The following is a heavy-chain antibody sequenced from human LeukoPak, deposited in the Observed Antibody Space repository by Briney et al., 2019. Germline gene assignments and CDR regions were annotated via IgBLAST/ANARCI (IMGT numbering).Heavy chain of an antibody. CDR3: AKDIASYYAEYFQH. Sequence: GKSLRLSCAASGFTFSSYAMSWVRQAPGKGLEWVSAISGSGGSTYYADYVKGRFTISRDNSKNTLYLQMNSLRAEDTAVYYCAKDIASYYAEYFQHRGQGTLVTVSS. CDR1: GFTFSSYA. CDR2: ISGSGGST. J-gene: IGHJ1*01. V-gene: IGHV3-23*01. D-gene: IGHD1-26*01.